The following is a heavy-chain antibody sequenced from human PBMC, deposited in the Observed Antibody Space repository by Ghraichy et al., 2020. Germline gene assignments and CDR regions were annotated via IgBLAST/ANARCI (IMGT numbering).Heavy chain of an antibody. CDR1: GYTFTSYY. CDR3: ASSRTVDTAMVN. Sequence: ASVKVSCKASGYTFTSYYMHWVRQAPGQGLEWMGIINPSGGSTSYAQKFQGRVTMTRDTSTSTVYMELSSLRSEDTAVYYCASSRTVDTAMVNCGQGTLVTVSS. J-gene: IGHJ4*02. D-gene: IGHD5-18*01. V-gene: IGHV1-46*01. CDR2: INPSGGST.